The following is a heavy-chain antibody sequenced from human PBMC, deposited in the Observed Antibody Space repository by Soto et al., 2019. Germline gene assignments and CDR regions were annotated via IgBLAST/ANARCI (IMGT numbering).Heavy chain of an antibody. CDR3: AKDLLPRYGDYHYYYYGMDV. CDR2: ISYDGSNK. V-gene: IGHV3-30*18. CDR1: GFTFSSYG. J-gene: IGHJ6*02. D-gene: IGHD4-17*01. Sequence: QVQLVESGGGVVQPGRSLRLSCAASGFTFSSYGMHWVRQAPGKGLEWVAVISYDGSNKYYADSVKGRFTISRDNSKNTLYLQMNSLRAEDTAVYYCAKDLLPRYGDYHYYYYGMDVWGQGTTVTVSS.